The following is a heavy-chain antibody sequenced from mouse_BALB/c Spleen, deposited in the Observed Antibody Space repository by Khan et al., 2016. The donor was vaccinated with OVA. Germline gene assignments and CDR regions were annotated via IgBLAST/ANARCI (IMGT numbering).Heavy chain of an antibody. Sequence: QVQLQQSGPELVRPGVSVKISCKGSGYTFTDYAMYWVKQSHAKSLEWIGLISTYSGNTNYNQKFWGKATMTVDKSSSTASMVLARLTSEDSAIXYCARPAYDGYYDYWGQGTTLTVSS. V-gene: IGHV1S137*01. CDR2: ISTYSGNT. CDR3: ARPAYDGYYDY. J-gene: IGHJ2*01. D-gene: IGHD2-3*01. CDR1: GYTFTDYA.